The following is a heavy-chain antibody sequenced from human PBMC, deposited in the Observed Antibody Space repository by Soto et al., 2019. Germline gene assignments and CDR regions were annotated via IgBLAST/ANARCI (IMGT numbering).Heavy chain of an antibody. J-gene: IGHJ4*02. D-gene: IGHD3-3*01. CDR2: IYPGDSDT. CDR3: ARVILGVAPPYYFDY. V-gene: IGHV5-51*01. Sequence: EVQLVQSGAEVKKPGESLKISCKGSGYSFTSYWIGWVRQMPGKGLEWMGIIYPGDSDTRYSPSFQGQVTISTDKSISTAYLQWSSLKASDTAMYYCARVILGVAPPYYFDYWGQGTLVTVAS. CDR1: GYSFTSYW.